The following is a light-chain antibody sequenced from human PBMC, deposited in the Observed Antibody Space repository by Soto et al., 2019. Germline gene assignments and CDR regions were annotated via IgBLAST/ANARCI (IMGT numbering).Light chain of an antibody. V-gene: IGKV3-15*01. J-gene: IGKJ5*01. CDR3: HQYKSWPPFT. CDR1: QSVSGD. Sequence: DIVMTQSPVTLSVSPGERATLSCRSSQSVSGDLAWYQQKPGQAPRLLIYDTSTRATGVPARFSGSGSGTEFTLTISSLQSEDLAIYYCHQYKSWPPFTFGQGTRLEIK. CDR2: DTS.